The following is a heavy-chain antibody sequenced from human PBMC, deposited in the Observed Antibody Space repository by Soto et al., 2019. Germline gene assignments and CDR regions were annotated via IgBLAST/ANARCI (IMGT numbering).Heavy chain of an antibody. Sequence: GGSLRLSCAASGFTFSSYGMHWVRQAPGKGLEWVAVISYDGSNKYYADSVKGRFTISRDNSKNTLYLQMNSLRAEDTAVYYCAKDLLEYSSSSNYGMDVWGQGTTVTVSS. J-gene: IGHJ6*02. V-gene: IGHV3-30*18. CDR3: AKDLLEYSSSSNYGMDV. CDR1: GFTFSSYG. D-gene: IGHD6-6*01. CDR2: ISYDGSNK.